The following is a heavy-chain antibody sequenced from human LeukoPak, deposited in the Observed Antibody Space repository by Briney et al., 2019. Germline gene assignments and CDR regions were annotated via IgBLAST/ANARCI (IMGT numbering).Heavy chain of an antibody. D-gene: IGHD3-9*01. J-gene: IGHJ2*01. CDR3: AREAASLNWYFDL. V-gene: IGHV4-39*07. Sequence: PSETLSLTCTVSGGSISSSSYYWGWIRQPPGKGLEWIGSIYYSGSTYYNPSLKSRVTISVDTSKNQFSLKLSSVSAADTAVYYCAREAASLNWYFDLWGRGTLVTVSS. CDR2: IYYSGST. CDR1: GGSISSSSYY.